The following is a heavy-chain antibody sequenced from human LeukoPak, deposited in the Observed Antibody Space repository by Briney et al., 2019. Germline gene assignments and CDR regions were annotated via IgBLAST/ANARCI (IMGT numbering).Heavy chain of an antibody. CDR3: ARRIVDYYDSSGYSWDY. J-gene: IGHJ4*02. D-gene: IGHD3-22*01. Sequence: GESLQISCKGSGYSFTSYWIGWVRQMPGKGLEWMGIIYPGDSDTRYSPSFQGQVTISADKSISTAYLQWSSLKASDTAMYYCARRIVDYYDSSGYSWDYWGQGTLVTVSS. CDR2: IYPGDSDT. V-gene: IGHV5-51*01. CDR1: GYSFTSYW.